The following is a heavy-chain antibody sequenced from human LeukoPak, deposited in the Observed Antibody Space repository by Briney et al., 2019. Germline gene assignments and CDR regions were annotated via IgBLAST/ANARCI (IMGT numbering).Heavy chain of an antibody. CDR2: IYTSGST. CDR1: GGSISSGSYY. D-gene: IGHD1-26*01. J-gene: IGHJ3*02. V-gene: IGHV4-61*02. Sequence: SETLSLTCTVSGGSISSGSYYWSWIRQPAGKGLEWIGRIYTSGSTNYNPSLKSRVTISVDTSKNQFSLKLTSVTTADTAVYYCARDYVGATSDAFHIWGQGTMVTVSS. CDR3: ARDYVGATSDAFHI.